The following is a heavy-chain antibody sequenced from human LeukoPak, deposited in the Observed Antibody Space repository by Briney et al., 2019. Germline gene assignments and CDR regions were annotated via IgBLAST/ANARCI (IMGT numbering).Heavy chain of an antibody. CDR1: GFTFSSYG. CDR2: IRYDGSNK. CDR3: ARDKARGSLSGPRTAAPGTFDY. V-gene: IGHV3-30*02. D-gene: IGHD6-13*01. Sequence: QAGGSLRLSCAASGFTFSSYGMHWVRQAPGKGLEWVAFIRYDGSNKYYADSVKGRFTISRDNSKNTLYLQMNSLRNEDTAVYFCARDKARGSLSGPRTAAPGTFDYWGQGTLVTVSS. J-gene: IGHJ4*02.